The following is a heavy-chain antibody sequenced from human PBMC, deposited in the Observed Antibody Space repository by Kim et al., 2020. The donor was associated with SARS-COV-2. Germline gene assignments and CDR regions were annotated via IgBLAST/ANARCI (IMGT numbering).Heavy chain of an antibody. Sequence: GGSLRLSCAASGFTLSDYYMSWIRQVPGKGLEWISHISSGTLTEYADFVKGRFTISRDNAKNSLFLQMNNLRAEDTALYYCARDGLYSPGVRYYHGMDVWGQGIVVTVSS. CDR3: ARDGLYSPGVRYYHGMDV. J-gene: IGHJ6*02. CDR1: GFTLSDYY. V-gene: IGHV3-11*06. D-gene: IGHD1-26*01. CDR2: ISSGTLT.